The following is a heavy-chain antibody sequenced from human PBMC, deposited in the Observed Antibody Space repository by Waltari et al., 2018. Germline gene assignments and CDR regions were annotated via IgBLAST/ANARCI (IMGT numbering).Heavy chain of an antibody. V-gene: IGHV3-33*01. D-gene: IGHD6-13*01. CDR3: ARDRAAYYYYMDV. CDR1: GFIFSSFG. Sequence: QVQLVESGGGVVQPGRSLRLSCAASGFIFSSFGRHWFRPAPGKGLELVAIIWFYGSHKYYADSVKGRFTISRDNSKNTLYLQMNSLRAEDTAVYYCARDRAAYYYYMDVWGKGTTVTVSS. CDR2: IWFYGSHK. J-gene: IGHJ6*03.